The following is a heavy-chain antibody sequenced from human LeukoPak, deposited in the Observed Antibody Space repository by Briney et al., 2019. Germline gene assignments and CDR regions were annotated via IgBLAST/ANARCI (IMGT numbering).Heavy chain of an antibody. CDR3: ARYQGPMDV. CDR1: GGSISSSSYY. CDR2: IYSTGST. V-gene: IGHV4-61*05. Sequence: SETLSLTCTVSGGSISSSSYYWGWIRQPPGKGLEWIGDIYSTGSTNYKPSLKSRVTISVDTSKNQFSLKLSSVTAADTAVYYCARYQGPMDVWGQGTTVTVSS. J-gene: IGHJ6*02. D-gene: IGHD2-2*01.